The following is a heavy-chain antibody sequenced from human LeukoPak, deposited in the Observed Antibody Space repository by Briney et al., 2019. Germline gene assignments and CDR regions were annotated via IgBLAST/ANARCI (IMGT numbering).Heavy chain of an antibody. D-gene: IGHD3-10*01. CDR2: IWYDGSNK. Sequence: SGGSLRLSCAASGFTFSSYGMHWVRQAPGKGLEWVAVIWYDGSNKYYADSVKGRFTISRDNSKNTLYLQMNSLRAEDTAVYYCAKAPYGSGSYYNGDYYYYGMDVWGQGTTVTVSS. CDR3: AKAPYGSGSYYNGDYYYYGMDV. J-gene: IGHJ6*02. CDR1: GFTFSSYG. V-gene: IGHV3-33*06.